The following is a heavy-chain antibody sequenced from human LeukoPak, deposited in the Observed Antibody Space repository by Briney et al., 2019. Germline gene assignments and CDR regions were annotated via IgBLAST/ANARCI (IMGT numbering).Heavy chain of an antibody. D-gene: IGHD3-10*01. J-gene: IGHJ4*02. CDR3: ARAMVRGVIIALLNY. V-gene: IGHV1-2*02. CDR1: GYTFTGYY. CDR2: INPNSGGT. Sequence: ASVKVSCKASGYTFTGYYMHWVRQAPGQGLEWMGWINPNSGGTNYAQKFQGRATMTRDTSISTAYMELSRLRSDDTAVYYCARAMVRGVIIALLNYWGQGTLVTVSS.